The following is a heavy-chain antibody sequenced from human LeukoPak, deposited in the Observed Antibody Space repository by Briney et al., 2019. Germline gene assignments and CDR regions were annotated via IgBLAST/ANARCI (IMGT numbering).Heavy chain of an antibody. V-gene: IGHV3-30*18. CDR2: ISHGGGKE. J-gene: IGHJ4*02. Sequence: HPGGSLRLSCAVSGFTFSDYYIDWVRQTPGKGLEWVALISHGGGKEHYAESVKGRFTISRDNSRNTVYLQMSSLRSDDTAIYYCAKTLDGFWPQFDFWGQGTLLTVSS. CDR3: AKTLDGFWPQFDF. CDR1: GFTFSDYY. D-gene: IGHD5-24*01.